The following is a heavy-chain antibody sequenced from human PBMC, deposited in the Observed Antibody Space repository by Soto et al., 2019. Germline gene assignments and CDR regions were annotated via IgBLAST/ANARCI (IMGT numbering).Heavy chain of an antibody. CDR3: TKGDHGDSPYYYYYGMDV. V-gene: IGHV3-23*01. Sequence: ETLSLTCTVSGGSISSGDYYWSWIRQPPGKGLEWVSRISGSGGGTDYADSVKGRFTISRDNSKKMIYLQMNSLRAEDTAVYYCTKGDHGDSPYYYYYGMDVWGQGTTVTVSS. CDR1: GGSISSGDYY. J-gene: IGHJ6*02. CDR2: ISGSGGGT. D-gene: IGHD4-17*01.